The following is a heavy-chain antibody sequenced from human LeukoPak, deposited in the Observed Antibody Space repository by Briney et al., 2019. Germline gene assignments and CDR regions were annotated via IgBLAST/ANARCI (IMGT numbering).Heavy chain of an antibody. D-gene: IGHD2-15*01. J-gene: IGHJ4*02. CDR3: ARESSVTATY. Sequence: SETLSLTCTVSGDSIRINNYYWGWIRQPPGKGLEWIGSIYYSGSTYYNPSLKSRVTISIDTSKNQFSLELTSVTAADTAVYYCARESSVTATYWGQGTLVIVSS. CDR2: IYYSGST. CDR1: GDSIRINNYY. V-gene: IGHV4-39*07.